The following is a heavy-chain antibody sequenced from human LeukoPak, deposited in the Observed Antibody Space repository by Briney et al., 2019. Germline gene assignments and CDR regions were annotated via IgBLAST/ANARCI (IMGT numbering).Heavy chain of an antibody. CDR3: ARVTGMELRGLATVTFDY. Sequence: PSQTLSLTCTVSGGSISSGDYYWSWIRQPPGKGLEWIGYIYYSGSTYYNPSLKRRVTISVDTSKNQFSLKLSSVTAADTAVYYCARVTGMELRGLATVTFDYWGQGTLVTVSS. V-gene: IGHV4-30-4*01. CDR2: IYYSGST. CDR1: GGSISSGDYY. D-gene: IGHD4-17*01. J-gene: IGHJ4*02.